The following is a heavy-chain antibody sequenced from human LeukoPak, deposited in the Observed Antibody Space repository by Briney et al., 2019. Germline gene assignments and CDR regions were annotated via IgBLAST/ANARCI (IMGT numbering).Heavy chain of an antibody. CDR1: GFTFSSYD. CDR2: MWSDGSNK. V-gene: IGHV3-33*01. CDR3: ARNSALDY. Sequence: QPGGSLRLSCAASGFTFSSYDMHWVRQAPGKGLEWVAVMWSDGSNKYHAGSVKGRFTISRDNSKNTLYLQMNSLRAEDTAVYYCARNSALDYWGQGTLVTVSS. J-gene: IGHJ4*02. D-gene: IGHD2/OR15-2a*01.